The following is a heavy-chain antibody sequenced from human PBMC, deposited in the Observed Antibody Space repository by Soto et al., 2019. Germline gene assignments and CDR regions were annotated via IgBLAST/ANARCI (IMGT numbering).Heavy chain of an antibody. V-gene: IGHV4-31*03. CDR1: GGSISSGGYY. Sequence: SETLSLTCTVSGGSISSGGYYWSWIRQHPGKGLEWIGYIYYSGSTYYNPSPKSRVTISVDTSKNQFSLKLSSVTAADTAVYYCAREKEESPGFDYWGQGTLVTVSS. CDR2: IYYSGST. J-gene: IGHJ4*02. CDR3: AREKEESPGFDY.